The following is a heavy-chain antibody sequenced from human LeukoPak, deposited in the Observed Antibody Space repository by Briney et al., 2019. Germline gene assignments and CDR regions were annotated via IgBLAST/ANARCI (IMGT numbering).Heavy chain of an antibody. CDR2: IKQDGSEE. Sequence: GGSLRLSCVGSEFTFSTYWMSWVRQAPGKGLEWLANIKQDGSEEYYVDSVKGRFTISRDNAKNSLYLQMNSVRAEDTAVYYCARGVRGVMSHFDYWGQGILVTVSS. J-gene: IGHJ4*02. D-gene: IGHD3-10*01. CDR3: ARGVRGVMSHFDY. CDR1: EFTFSTYW. V-gene: IGHV3-7*02.